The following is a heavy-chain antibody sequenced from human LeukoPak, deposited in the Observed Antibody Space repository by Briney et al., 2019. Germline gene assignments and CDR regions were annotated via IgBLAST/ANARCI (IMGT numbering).Heavy chain of an antibody. CDR3: ARDALAGEKPEYFFDY. CDR1: GFTFSNYT. J-gene: IGHJ4*02. Sequence: GGSLRLSCAASGFTFSNYTMNWVRQAPGKALEWVSHIGRTMDTRYADSVKGRFTISRDNAKNSVYLQMSGLRAEDTAVYYCARDALAGEKPEYFFDYWGQGTLVTVSS. V-gene: IGHV3-48*04. CDR2: IGRTMDTR.